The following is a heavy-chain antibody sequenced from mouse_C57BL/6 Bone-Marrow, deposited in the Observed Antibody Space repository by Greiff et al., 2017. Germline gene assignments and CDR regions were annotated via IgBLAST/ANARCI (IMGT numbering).Heavy chain of an antibody. CDR3: ARRVHWYFDV. CDR2: ISSGGSYT. J-gene: IGHJ1*03. CDR1: GFTFSSYG. Sequence: DVMLVESGGDLVKPGGSLKLSCAASGFTFSSYGMSWVRQTPDKRLEWVATISSGGSYTYYPDSVKGRFTISRDNAKNTLYLQMSSLKSEDTAMXYCARRVHWYFDVWGTGTTVTVSS. V-gene: IGHV5-6*02.